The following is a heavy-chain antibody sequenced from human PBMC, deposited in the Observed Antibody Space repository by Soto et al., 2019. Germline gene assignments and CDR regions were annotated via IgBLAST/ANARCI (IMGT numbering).Heavy chain of an antibody. D-gene: IGHD6-6*01. V-gene: IGHV3-7*01. CDR1: RFTFSNYW. Sequence: PGGSLRLSCAASRFTFSNYWMNWVRQAPGKGLEWVANIKQDGSEKYYVDSVKGRFTISRDNAKNSLWLQMNSLRAEDTAVYYCARDLIVRNPYHYPMDVWGQGTTVTVSS. J-gene: IGHJ6*02. CDR3: ARDLIVRNPYHYPMDV. CDR2: IKQDGSEK.